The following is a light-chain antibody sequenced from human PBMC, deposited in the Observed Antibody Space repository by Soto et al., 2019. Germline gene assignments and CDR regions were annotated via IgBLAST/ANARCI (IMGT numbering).Light chain of an antibody. CDR1: SSDVGSYNL. CDR3: CSYAGSSTFV. J-gene: IGLJ1*01. CDR2: EGS. V-gene: IGLV2-23*01. Sequence: QSALTQPASVSGSPGQSITTSCTGTSSDVGSYNLVSWYQQHPGKAPKLMIYEGSKRPSGVSNRFSGSKSGNTASLTISGRQAEDEADYYCCSYAGSSTFVFGTGTKLTVL.